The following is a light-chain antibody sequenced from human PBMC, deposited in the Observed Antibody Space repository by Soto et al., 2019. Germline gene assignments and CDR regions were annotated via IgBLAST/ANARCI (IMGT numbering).Light chain of an antibody. CDR3: PKYNRSPFT. Sequence: EIQMTQSPSALSASVGDRVTITCRASQGISNYLAWYQQNPGKVPKLLIYAASTLQSGVPSWFSGSRSGTEVTLTMSYLQPEDGATYFCPKYNRSPFTFDTGTKVDIK. CDR1: QGISNY. V-gene: IGKV1-27*01. CDR2: AAS. J-gene: IGKJ3*01.